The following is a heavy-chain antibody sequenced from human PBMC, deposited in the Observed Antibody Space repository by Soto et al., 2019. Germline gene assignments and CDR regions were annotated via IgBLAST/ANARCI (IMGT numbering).Heavy chain of an antibody. CDR1: GYTFTSYG. CDR3: ARVRLAARPPVNWFGP. Sequence: QVQLVQSGAEVKKPGASVKVSCKDSGYTFTSYGISWVRQAPGHGLEGMGWISAYNGNTNYAQKLQGRVTMTTDTSTSTAYMELRSLRSDDSPVYYCARVRLAARPPVNWFGPWGQGTLVTVSS. V-gene: IGHV1-18*04. D-gene: IGHD6-6*01. CDR2: ISAYNGNT. J-gene: IGHJ5*02.